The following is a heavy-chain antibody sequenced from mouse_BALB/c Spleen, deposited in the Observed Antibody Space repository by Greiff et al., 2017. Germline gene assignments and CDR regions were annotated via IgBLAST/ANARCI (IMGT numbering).Heavy chain of an antibody. CDR1: GFTFSSFG. Sequence: EVQGVESGGGLVQPGGSRKLSCAASGFTFSSFGMHWVRQAPEKGLEWVAYISSGSSTIYYADTVKGRFTISRDNPKNTLFLQMTSLRSEDTAMYYCARAHGPYAMDYWGQGTSVTVSS. CDR3: ARAHGPYAMDY. J-gene: IGHJ4*01. CDR2: ISSGSSTI. D-gene: IGHD1-1*02. V-gene: IGHV5-17*02.